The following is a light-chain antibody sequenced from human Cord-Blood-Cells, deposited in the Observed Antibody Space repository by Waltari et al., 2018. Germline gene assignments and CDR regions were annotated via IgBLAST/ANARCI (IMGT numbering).Light chain of an antibody. Sequence: EIVLTQSPGTLSLSPGERATLSCRASQSVSSSYLAWYQQKTGQAPRRLIYGASSRATGSPDRFSGSGSGTDFTLTISRLEPEDFAVYYWQQYGSSPQTFGQGTKVEIK. CDR1: QSVSSSY. CDR3: QQYGSSPQT. J-gene: IGKJ1*01. V-gene: IGKV3-20*01. CDR2: GAS.